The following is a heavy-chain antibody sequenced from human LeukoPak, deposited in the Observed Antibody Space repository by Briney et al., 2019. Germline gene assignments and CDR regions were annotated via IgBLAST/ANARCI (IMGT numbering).Heavy chain of an antibody. D-gene: IGHD3-3*01. CDR1: GGSFSGYY. Sequence: SETLSLTCAVYGGSFSGYYWSWIRQPPGKGLEWIGYIYYSGSTNYNPSLKSRVTISVDTSKNQFSLKLSSVTAADTAVYYCASYDFWSGYSHYWGQGTLVTVSS. J-gene: IGHJ4*02. V-gene: IGHV4-59*01. CDR2: IYYSGST. CDR3: ASYDFWSGYSHY.